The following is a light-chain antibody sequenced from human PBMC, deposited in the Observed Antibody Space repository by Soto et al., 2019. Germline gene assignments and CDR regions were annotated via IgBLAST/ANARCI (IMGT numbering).Light chain of an antibody. CDR3: QHYNNWPLT. CDR1: QSVSNN. J-gene: IGKJ4*01. CDR2: GAS. Sequence: EIFMTQSPVTLSVSPGDGATLSCRASQSVSNNLAWYQQKPGQAPRLLIFGASNRATGIPARFTGSGSGTEFTLTINSLQSEDFAVYYCQHYNNWPLTFGGGTKVEIK. V-gene: IGKV3-15*01.